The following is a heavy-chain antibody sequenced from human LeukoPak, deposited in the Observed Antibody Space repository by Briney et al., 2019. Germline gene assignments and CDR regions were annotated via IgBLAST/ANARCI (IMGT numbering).Heavy chain of an antibody. V-gene: IGHV1-2*02. D-gene: IGHD5-18*01. CDR2: INPNSGGT. CDR1: GYTFTGYY. J-gene: IGHJ6*02. CDR3: ARVDTACPDYYYYYGMDV. Sequence: ASVKVSCKASGYTFTGYYMHWVRQAPGQGLEWMGWINPNSGGTNYAQKFQGRVTMTRDTSISTAYMELSRLRSDDTAVYYCARVDTACPDYYYYYGMDVWGQGTTVTVSS.